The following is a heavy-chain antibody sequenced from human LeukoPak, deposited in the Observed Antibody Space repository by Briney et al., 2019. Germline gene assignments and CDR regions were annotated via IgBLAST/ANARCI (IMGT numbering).Heavy chain of an antibody. Sequence: PSETLSLTCTVSGGSISSYYWSWIRQPPGKGLEWIGYIYYSGSTNYNPSLKSRVTISVDTSKNQFSLKLSSVTAAGTAVYYCARGSSSSWYRTMYYFDYWGQGTLVTVSS. D-gene: IGHD6-13*01. CDR1: GGSISSYY. V-gene: IGHV4-59*01. J-gene: IGHJ4*02. CDR2: IYYSGST. CDR3: ARGSSSSWYRTMYYFDY.